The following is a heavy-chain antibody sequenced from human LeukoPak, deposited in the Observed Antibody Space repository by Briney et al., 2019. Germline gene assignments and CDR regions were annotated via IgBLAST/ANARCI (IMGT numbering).Heavy chain of an antibody. CDR1: GFTFSDYY. J-gene: IGHJ4*02. D-gene: IGHD3-22*01. CDR3: ARDPPYYDSSGYYYDY. V-gene: IGHV3-11*04. CDR2: ISSSGSTI. Sequence: GGSLRLSCAASGFTFSDYYMSWIRQASGKGLEWVSYISSSGSTIYYADSVKGRFTTSRDNAKNSLYLQMNSLRAEDTAVYYCARDPPYYDSSGYYYDYWGQGTLVTVSS.